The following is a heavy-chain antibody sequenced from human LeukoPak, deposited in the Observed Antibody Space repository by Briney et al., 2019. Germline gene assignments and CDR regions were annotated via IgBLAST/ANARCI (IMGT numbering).Heavy chain of an antibody. CDR1: GFTFNSYG. CDR2: IWYDGSNK. CDR3: AKGLGAIYAFDI. J-gene: IGHJ3*02. D-gene: IGHD1-26*01. V-gene: IGHV3-33*06. Sequence: GGSLRLSCAASGFTFNSYGMHWVRQAPGKGLEWVAVIWYDGSNKYYADSVKGRFTISRDNSENTLYLQMDSLRAEDTAVYYCAKGLGAIYAFDIWGQGTMVTVSS.